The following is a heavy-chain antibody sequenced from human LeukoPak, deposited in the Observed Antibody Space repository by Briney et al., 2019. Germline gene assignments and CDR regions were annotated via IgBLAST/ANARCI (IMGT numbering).Heavy chain of an antibody. V-gene: IGHV3-21*01. Sequence: PGGSLRLSCAASGFTFSSYSMNWVRQAPGKGLEWVSSISSGSSYIYYADSVKGRFTISRDNAKNSLYLQMNSLRAEDTAVYYCARVRGYSYVSVDDWGQGTLVTVSS. CDR2: ISSGSSYI. CDR3: ARVRGYSYVSVDD. CDR1: GFTFSSYS. J-gene: IGHJ4*02. D-gene: IGHD5-18*01.